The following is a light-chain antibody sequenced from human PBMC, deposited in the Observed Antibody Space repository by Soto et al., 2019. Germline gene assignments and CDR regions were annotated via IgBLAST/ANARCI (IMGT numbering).Light chain of an antibody. Sequence: DIQMTQSPSSLSAYVGDSVTITCRASPSISSNLNWYQQKPGKAPQLLIYAASSLQSGVPSRFSGSGSWTDITGTINRLQPEDFAPYYYRRSYSTPVFTFGPGTRVDI. V-gene: IGKV1-39*01. CDR3: RRSYSTPVFT. CDR2: AAS. CDR1: PSISSN. J-gene: IGKJ3*01.